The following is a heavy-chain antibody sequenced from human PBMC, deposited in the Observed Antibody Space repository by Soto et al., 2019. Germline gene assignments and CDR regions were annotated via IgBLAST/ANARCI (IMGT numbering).Heavy chain of an antibody. Sequence: QVQLVESGGGVVQPGRSLRLSCAASGFSVSAYTVHWVRQAPGKGLEWVAVISTDGNHKYYTDSVKGRFAISRDTSTDTVFLQMNSLGPEDTAVYYGARWAQPLFEYWGQGTLVTVSS. CDR3: ARWAQPLFEY. V-gene: IGHV3-30*09. D-gene: IGHD1-1*01. CDR2: ISTDGNHK. J-gene: IGHJ4*02. CDR1: GFSVSAYT.